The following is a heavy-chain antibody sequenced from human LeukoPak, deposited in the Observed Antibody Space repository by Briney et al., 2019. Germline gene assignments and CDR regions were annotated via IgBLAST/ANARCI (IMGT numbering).Heavy chain of an antibody. CDR1: GFTFSSYW. Sequence: GGSLRLSCAASGFTFSSYWMSWVRQAPGKGLEWVSAISGSGGSTYYADSVKGRFTISRDNSKNTLYLQMNSLRAEDTAVYYCAKDQEDYYDSSGLAFDIWGQGTMVTVSS. V-gene: IGHV3-23*01. CDR3: AKDQEDYYDSSGLAFDI. J-gene: IGHJ3*02. CDR2: ISGSGGST. D-gene: IGHD3-22*01.